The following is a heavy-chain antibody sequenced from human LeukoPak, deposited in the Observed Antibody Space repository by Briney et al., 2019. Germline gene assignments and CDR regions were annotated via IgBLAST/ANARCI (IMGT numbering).Heavy chain of an antibody. J-gene: IGHJ4*02. V-gene: IGHV3-23*01. CDR3: ARDRGYYYGSGTNFDY. CDR1: GFTFSSYG. D-gene: IGHD3-10*01. CDR2: ISGSGGST. Sequence: GGSLRLSCAASGFTFSSYGMSWVRQAPGKGLEWVSAISGSGGSTYYADSVKGRFTISRDNAKNSLYLQMNSLRAEDTAVYYCARDRGYYYGSGTNFDYWGQGTLVTVSS.